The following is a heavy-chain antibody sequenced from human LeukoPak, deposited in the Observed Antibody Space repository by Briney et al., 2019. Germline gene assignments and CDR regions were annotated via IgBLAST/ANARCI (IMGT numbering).Heavy chain of an antibody. CDR2: ITWKSHRT. V-gene: IGHV3-43*01. Sequence: GGSLRLSCAASGFTFDDDTMHWVRQTPGRGLEWVSFITWKSHRTHYADSVKGRFTVSRDNSKDSLYLQMNSLRTEDTGLYHCASEVGYRSLGYLGQGTLVSVSS. CDR1: GFTFDDDT. D-gene: IGHD3-3*01. J-gene: IGHJ4*02. CDR3: ASEVGYRSLGY.